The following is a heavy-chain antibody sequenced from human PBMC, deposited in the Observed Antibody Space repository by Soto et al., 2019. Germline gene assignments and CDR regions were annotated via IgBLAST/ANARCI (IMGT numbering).Heavy chain of an antibody. CDR3: VRDGTKTLRDWFDP. Sequence: SETLSLTCTVSGASISGYYWSWIRKSAGKGLEWIGRIYATGTTDYNPSLKSRVMMSVDTSKKQFSPRLRSVTAADTAVYYCVRDGTKTLRDWFDPWGQGISVTVSS. J-gene: IGHJ5*02. D-gene: IGHD1-1*01. V-gene: IGHV4-4*07. CDR1: GASISGYY. CDR2: IYATGTT.